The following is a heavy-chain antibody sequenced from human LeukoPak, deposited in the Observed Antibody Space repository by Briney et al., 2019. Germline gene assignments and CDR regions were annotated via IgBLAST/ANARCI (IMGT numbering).Heavy chain of an antibody. J-gene: IGHJ4*02. CDR1: GGTFSSYA. V-gene: IGHV1-2*02. CDR2: INPNSGGT. CDR3: ARDHYDSSGYPYVGGFDY. Sequence: VASVKVSCKASGGTFSSYAISWVRQAPGQGLEWMGWINPNSGGTNYAQKFQGRVTMTRDTSISTAYMELSRLRSDDTAVYYCARDHYDSSGYPYVGGFDYWGQGTLVTVSS. D-gene: IGHD3-22*01.